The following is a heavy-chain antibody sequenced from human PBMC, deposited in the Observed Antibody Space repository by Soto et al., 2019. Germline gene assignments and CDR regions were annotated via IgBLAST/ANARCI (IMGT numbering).Heavy chain of an antibody. V-gene: IGHV5-10-1*01. J-gene: IGHJ6*02. CDR3: ASSIAAAGMGDYYGMDG. CDR1: GYSFTSYW. Sequence: LKISCKGSGYSFTSYWISWVRQMPGKGLEWMGRIDPSDSYTNYSPSFQGHVTISADKSISTAYLQWSSLKASDTAMYYCASSIAAAGMGDYYGMDGWGQGTTVTVSS. CDR2: IDPSDSYT. D-gene: IGHD6-13*01.